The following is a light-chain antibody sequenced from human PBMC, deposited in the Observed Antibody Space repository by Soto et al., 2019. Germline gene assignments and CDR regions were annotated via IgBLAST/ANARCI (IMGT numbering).Light chain of an antibody. V-gene: IGLV3-1*01. CDR3: QAWDSSTVV. Sequence: SSDLTQPPSVSVSPGQTARITCSGEKLGDKYACWYQQKPGQSPVLVIYQDSKRHSGIPERFSGSNSGNTATLTISGTQAMDEADYYCQAWDSSTVVFGVGTQLTVL. J-gene: IGLJ2*01. CDR1: KLGDKY. CDR2: QDS.